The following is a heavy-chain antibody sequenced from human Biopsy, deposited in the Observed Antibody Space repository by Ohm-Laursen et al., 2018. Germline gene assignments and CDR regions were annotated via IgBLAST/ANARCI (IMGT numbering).Heavy chain of an antibody. CDR3: ARAVGIAAAPIDY. J-gene: IGHJ4*02. CDR2: INSSGSTK. V-gene: IGHV3-11*01. D-gene: IGHD2-15*01. CDR1: GFPVSDYY. Sequence: SLRLSCSASGFPVSDYYMSWIRQAPGRGLEWVSDINSSGSTKYHAESVKGRFTISRDNAMNSVYLQMNSLRGEDTAVYSCARAVGIAAAPIDYWGQGTLVTVSS.